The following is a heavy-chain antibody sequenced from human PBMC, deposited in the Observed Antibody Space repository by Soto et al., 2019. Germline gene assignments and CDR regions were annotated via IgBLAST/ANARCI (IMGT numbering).Heavy chain of an antibody. CDR3: ARGRNSFDY. J-gene: IGHJ4*02. CDR1: GFTFSDHY. V-gene: IGHV3-72*01. CDR2: SRNKDHRYST. Sequence: EVQLVESGGGLVQRGGSLRLSCVVSGFTFSDHYMDWFRQASGKGPQWVGRSRNKDHRYSTEYAASVKGRFTISRDLSKNSLFLQMNSLQTEDTAVYYCARGRNSFDYWGQGILVTVSS.